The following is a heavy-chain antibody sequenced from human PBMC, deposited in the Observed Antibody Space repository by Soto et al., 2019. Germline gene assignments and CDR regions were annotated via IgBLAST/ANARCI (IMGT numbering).Heavy chain of an antibody. J-gene: IGHJ3*01. CDR1: GGTFNTYT. V-gene: IGHV1-69*02. CDR2: IIPMLPVT. Sequence: QVHLIQSGAEVKKPGSSVKVSCKAAGGTFNTYTLFWVRQAPGHGLEGMGRIIPMLPVTNSAQKFQGRLTPTAHKSTRTDFMELTSLTSDDTAVYYCSIGSWSAETFDVWGQGTMVTVSS. D-gene: IGHD2-2*01. CDR3: SIGSWSAETFDV.